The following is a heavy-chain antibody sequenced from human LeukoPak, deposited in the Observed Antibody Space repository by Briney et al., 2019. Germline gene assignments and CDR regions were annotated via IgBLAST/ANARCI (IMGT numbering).Heavy chain of an antibody. CDR3: ANTYYYGSGSYGPFDY. J-gene: IGHJ4*02. V-gene: IGHV3-74*01. CDR1: GFTFSNYW. CDR2: INGDGGST. D-gene: IGHD3-10*01. Sequence: GGSLRLSCAASGFTFSNYWMHWVRQAPGKGLVWVSRINGDGGSTSYVDSVKGRFTISRDNSKNTLYLQMNSLRAEDTAVYYCANTYYYGSGSYGPFDYWGQGTLVTVSS.